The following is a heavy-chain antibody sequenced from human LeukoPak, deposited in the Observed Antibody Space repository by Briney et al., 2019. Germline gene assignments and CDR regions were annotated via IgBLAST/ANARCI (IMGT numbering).Heavy chain of an antibody. Sequence: GGSLRLSCSASGFTFSTYAMHWVRQAPGKGLEDVSSVSSNVYSTHYADSVKGRFAISRDNSKHTLYLQMSSLRTEGTAVYYCARNRDYGQTGYFDYWGQGTLVTVSS. D-gene: IGHD4/OR15-4a*01. J-gene: IGHJ4*02. CDR2: VSSNVYST. CDR3: ARNRDYGQTGYFDY. CDR1: GFTFSTYA. V-gene: IGHV3-64D*09.